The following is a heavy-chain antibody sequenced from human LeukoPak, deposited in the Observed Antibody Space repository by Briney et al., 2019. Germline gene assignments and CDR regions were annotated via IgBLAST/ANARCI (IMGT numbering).Heavy chain of an antibody. J-gene: IGHJ5*02. V-gene: IGHV4-39*01. CDR2: IYYSGST. CDR3: GRQVRWFAP. CDR1: RGSICSSSYY. Sequence: SETLSLTCTVSRGSICSSSYYWGWIRQPPGKGLEWFGSIYYSGSTYYNPSLKSRVTISVDTSKNQFSLKLSSGTAADTPVYECGRQVRWFAPWVQGTLVTVSS.